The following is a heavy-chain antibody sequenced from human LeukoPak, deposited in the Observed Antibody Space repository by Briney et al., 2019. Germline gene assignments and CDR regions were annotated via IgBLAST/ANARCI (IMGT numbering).Heavy chain of an antibody. Sequence: VASVKVSCMASGYXFTSYYMHWVRQAPGQGLEWMGIINLSGGSTSYAQKFQGRVTMTRDTSTSTVYMELSSLRSEDTAVYYCARETATVTNYYSYYGMDVWGQGTTVTVSS. J-gene: IGHJ6*02. CDR1: GYXFTSYY. D-gene: IGHD5-18*01. CDR3: ARETATVTNYYSYYGMDV. V-gene: IGHV1-46*01. CDR2: INLSGGST.